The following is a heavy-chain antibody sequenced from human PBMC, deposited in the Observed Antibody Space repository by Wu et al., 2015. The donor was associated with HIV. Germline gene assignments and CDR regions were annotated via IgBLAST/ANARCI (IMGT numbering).Heavy chain of an antibody. CDR1: GGTFSNYA. CDR3: ARGGLITMVRGVIDHFDL. D-gene: IGHD3-10*01. J-gene: IGHJ2*01. V-gene: IGHV1-69*05. Sequence: QVRLEQSGGDVKKPGSSVKVSCKASGGTFSNYALSWVRQAPGQGLEWMGGIIPIFGTANYAQKFQGRVTITTDESTSTAYMELSSLRSEDTAVYYCARGGLITMVRGVIDHFDLWGRGTLVTVSS. CDR2: IIPIFGTA.